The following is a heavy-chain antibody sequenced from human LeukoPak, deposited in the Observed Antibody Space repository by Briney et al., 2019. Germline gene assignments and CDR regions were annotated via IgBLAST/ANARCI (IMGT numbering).Heavy chain of an antibody. J-gene: IGHJ4*02. D-gene: IGHD5-18*01. Sequence: GGSLRLSCAAFGFTFSSYWMTWIRQAPGKGLEWVANIKQDGSEKYYVDSAKGRFTISRDNAKNSLYLQMNSLRAEDTAVYYCARDTGGGYSCYDCWGQGTLVTVSS. CDR1: GFTFSSYW. CDR2: IKQDGSEK. CDR3: ARDTGGGYSCYDC. V-gene: IGHV3-7*01.